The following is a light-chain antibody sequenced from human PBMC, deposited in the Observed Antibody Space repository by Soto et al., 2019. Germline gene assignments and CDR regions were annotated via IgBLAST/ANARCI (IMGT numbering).Light chain of an antibody. CDR1: TSDVGAYNY. CDR2: QVS. Sequence: QSALTQPASVSGSPGQSITISCTGTTSDVGAYNYVSWYQQHPGRAPKLLIYQVSYRPSGVSNRFSGSKSGNTAYLTISGLQAEDEADYYCSSFTTITTWVFGGGTKVTVL. J-gene: IGLJ3*02. CDR3: SSFTTITTWV. V-gene: IGLV2-14*01.